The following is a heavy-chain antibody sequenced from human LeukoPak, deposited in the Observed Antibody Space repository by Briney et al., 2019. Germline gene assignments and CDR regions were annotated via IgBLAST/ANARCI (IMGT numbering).Heavy chain of an antibody. V-gene: IGHV3-9*01. CDR2: IGWNSGSI. CDR1: GFTFDDYA. Sequence: PGRSLRLSCAASGFTFDDYAMHWVRQAPGKGLEWVSGIGWNSGSIGYADSVKGRFTISRDNAKNSLYLQMNSLRAEDTALYYCAKDTQQWLARYFEYWGQGTLVTVSS. J-gene: IGHJ4*02. D-gene: IGHD6-19*01. CDR3: AKDTQQWLARYFEY.